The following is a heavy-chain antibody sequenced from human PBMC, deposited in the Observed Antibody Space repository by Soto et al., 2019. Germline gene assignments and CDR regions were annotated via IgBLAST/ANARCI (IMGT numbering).Heavy chain of an antibody. V-gene: IGHV3-21*05. D-gene: IGHD3-22*01. CDR1: GFTFSSYS. J-gene: IGHJ5*01. CDR3: ARPLFYYDVSVYRCFDS. Sequence: PGGSLRLSCAASGFTFSSYSMNWVRQAPGKRLEWVSYVKKNRSDNYYAESVKGRFTISRDNAKLSLYLQMNSLRAEDTAVYYCARPLFYYDVSVYRCFDSWGQGTQVTVSS. CDR2: VKKNRSDN.